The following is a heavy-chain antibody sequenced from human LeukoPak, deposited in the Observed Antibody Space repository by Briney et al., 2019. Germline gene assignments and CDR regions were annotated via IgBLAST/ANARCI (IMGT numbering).Heavy chain of an antibody. Sequence: EASVKVSCKASEYTFTGYNIHWVRQAPGQGLEWMGWINPNTGVTNITQRFQGRVTMTRDTSISTAYMELSRLRSDDTAVYYCARDAYRRKGIFGLITVPNWFDPWGQGTLVTVSS. CDR2: INPNTGVT. CDR1: EYTFTGYN. D-gene: IGHD3-3*01. CDR3: ARDAYRRKGIFGLITVPNWFDP. V-gene: IGHV1-2*02. J-gene: IGHJ5*02.